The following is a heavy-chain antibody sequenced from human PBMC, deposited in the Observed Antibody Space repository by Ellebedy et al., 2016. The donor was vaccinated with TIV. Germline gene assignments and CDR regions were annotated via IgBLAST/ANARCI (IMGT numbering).Heavy chain of an antibody. CDR1: GFPLSRYG. CDR3: ARSRVGRGWYYFDY. V-gene: IGHV3-64*04. J-gene: IGHJ4*02. Sequence: GESLKISCAASGFPLSRYGMHWVRQAPGKGLDYLSSIGSNGVTTYYADSAKGRFTISRDISKNTLYLQMNSLRAEDTAVYYCARSRVGRGWYYFDYWGQGTLVTVSS. D-gene: IGHD6-19*01. CDR2: IGSNGVTT.